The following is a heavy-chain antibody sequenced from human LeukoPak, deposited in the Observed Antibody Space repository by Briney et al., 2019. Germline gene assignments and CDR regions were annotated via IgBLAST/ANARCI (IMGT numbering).Heavy chain of an antibody. CDR3: ARGKDTAMCTAFDI. V-gene: IGHV4-34*01. CDR1: GGSFSGYY. CDR2: INHSGST. J-gene: IGHJ3*02. D-gene: IGHD5-18*01. Sequence: NPSETLSLTCAVYGGSFSGYYWSWIRQPPGKGLEWIGEINHSGSTNYNPSLKSRVTISVDTSKNQFSLKLSSVTAADTAVYYCARGKDTAMCTAFDIWGQGTMVTVYS.